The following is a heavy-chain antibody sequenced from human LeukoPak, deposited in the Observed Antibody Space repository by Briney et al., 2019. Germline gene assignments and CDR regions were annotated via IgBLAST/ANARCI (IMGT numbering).Heavy chain of an antibody. CDR3: ARDFVTYSSGWGAFDI. CDR2: ISYDGSNK. Sequence: GRSLRLSCAASGFSFNIYGMHWVRQAPGKGLEWVAVISYDGSNKYYADSVKGRFTISRDNSKNTLSLQMNSLRAEDTAVYYCARDFVTYSSGWGAFDIWGQGTMVTVSS. CDR1: GFSFNIYG. V-gene: IGHV3-30*03. D-gene: IGHD6-19*01. J-gene: IGHJ3*02.